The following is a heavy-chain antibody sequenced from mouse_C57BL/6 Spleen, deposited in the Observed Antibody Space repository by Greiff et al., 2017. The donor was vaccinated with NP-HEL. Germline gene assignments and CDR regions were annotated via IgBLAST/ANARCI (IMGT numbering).Heavy chain of an antibody. J-gene: IGHJ4*01. CDR1: GYTFTSYW. D-gene: IGHD1-1*01. Sequence: QVQLQQPGAELVRPGSSVKLSCKASGYTFTSYWMDWVKQRPGQGLEWIGNIYPSDSETHYNQKFKDKATLTVDKSSSTAYMQLSSLTSEDSAVYYCARTGTTVVEFDAMDYWGQGTSVTVSS. CDR2: IYPSDSET. CDR3: ARTGTTVVEFDAMDY. V-gene: IGHV1-61*01.